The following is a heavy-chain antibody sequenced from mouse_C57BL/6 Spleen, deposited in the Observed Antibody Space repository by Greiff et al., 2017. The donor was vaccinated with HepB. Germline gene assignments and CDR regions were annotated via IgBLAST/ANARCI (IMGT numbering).Heavy chain of an antibody. V-gene: IGHV5-9-1*02. CDR3: TRVMVTTAMDY. CDR1: GFTFSSYA. Sequence: EVKLVESGEGLVKPGGSLKLSCAASGFTFSSYAMSWVRQTPEKRLEWVAYISSGGDYIYYADTVKGRFTISRDNARNTLYLQRSSLKSEDTAMYYCTRVMVTTAMDYWGQGTSVTVAS. D-gene: IGHD2-2*01. J-gene: IGHJ4*01. CDR2: ISSGGDYI.